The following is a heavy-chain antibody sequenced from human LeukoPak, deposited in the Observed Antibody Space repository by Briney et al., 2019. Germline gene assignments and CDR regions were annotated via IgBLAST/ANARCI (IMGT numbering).Heavy chain of an antibody. V-gene: IGHV5-10-1*01. Sequence: GESLRISCKGSGYSFTSYWISWVRQMPGKGLEWMGRIDPSDSYTNYSPSFQGHVTISADKSISTAYLQWSSLKASDTAMYYCARHSPRSYYGSGSYYSYYFDYWGQGTLVTVSS. CDR2: IDPSDSYT. CDR3: ARHSPRSYYGSGSYYSYYFDY. J-gene: IGHJ4*02. CDR1: GYSFTSYW. D-gene: IGHD3-10*01.